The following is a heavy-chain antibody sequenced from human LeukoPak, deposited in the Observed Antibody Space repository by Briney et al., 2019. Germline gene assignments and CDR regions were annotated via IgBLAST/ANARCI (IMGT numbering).Heavy chain of an antibody. CDR2: ISSSSYI. V-gene: IGHV3-21*01. CDR1: GFTFSSYS. Sequence: GGSLRLSCAASGFTFSSYSMNWVRQAPGKGLEWVSSISSSSYIYCADSVKGRFTISRDNAKNSLYLQMNSLRAEDTAVYYCASYSGSFLSYYGMDVWGQGTTVTVSS. D-gene: IGHD6-13*01. J-gene: IGHJ6*02. CDR3: ASYSGSFLSYYGMDV.